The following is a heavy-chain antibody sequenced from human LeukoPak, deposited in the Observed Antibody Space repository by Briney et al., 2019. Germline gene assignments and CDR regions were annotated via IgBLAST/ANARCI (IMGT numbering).Heavy chain of an antibody. J-gene: IGHJ6*03. CDR1: GGSISSGDYY. CDR3: ATQEDCSSTSCYKPSDYYYYMDV. D-gene: IGHD2-2*02. V-gene: IGHV4-30-4*08. Sequence: SETLSLTCTVSGGSISSGDYYWSWICQPPGKGLEWIGYIYYSGSTYYNPSLKSRVTISIDTSKNQFSLKLTSVTAADTAVYYCATQEDCSSTSCYKPSDYYYYMDVWGKGTTVTVSS. CDR2: IYYSGST.